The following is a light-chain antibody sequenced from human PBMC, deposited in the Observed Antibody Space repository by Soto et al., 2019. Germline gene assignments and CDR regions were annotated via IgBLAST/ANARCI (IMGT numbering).Light chain of an antibody. CDR3: MQATQPYT. J-gene: IGKJ2*01. CDR2: MIS. V-gene: IGKV2-24*01. CDR1: QSLVHSDGNTY. Sequence: DFVMTQTPLSSPVTLGQPASISCRSSQSLVHSDGNTYLSWLHQRPGQPPRLLIYMISNRFSGVPDRFSGSGAATDFTLKISRVDAEDVGVYYCMQATQPYTFGQGTKLEIK.